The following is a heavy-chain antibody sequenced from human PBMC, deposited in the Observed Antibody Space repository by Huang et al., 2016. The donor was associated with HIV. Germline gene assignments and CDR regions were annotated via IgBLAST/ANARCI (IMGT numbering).Heavy chain of an antibody. CDR1: TFTFGAYW. CDR3: ATKTAGMDI. Sequence: VESGGRSVQPGGSIKLSCVGSTFTFGAYWMSWVRQPAGKGLEWVDHIKQDEREKYYVDSVKGRFNSSRDNARKVVFLEMDDLRVEDTAIYFCATKTAGMDIWGQGTTVTVSS. J-gene: IGHJ6*02. V-gene: IGHV3-7*01. D-gene: IGHD1-7*01. CDR2: IKQDEREK.